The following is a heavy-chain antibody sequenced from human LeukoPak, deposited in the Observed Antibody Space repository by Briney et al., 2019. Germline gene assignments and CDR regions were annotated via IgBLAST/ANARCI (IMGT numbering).Heavy chain of an antibody. V-gene: IGHV3-48*04. CDR1: GFTFSSYS. D-gene: IGHD6-19*01. CDR3: ARQRQQWPHAFDI. J-gene: IGHJ3*02. Sequence: GGSLRLSCAASGFTFSSYSMNWVRQAPGKGLEWVSYISSSSSTIYYADSVKGRFTIPRDNAKNSLYLQMNSLRAEDTAVYYCARQRQQWPHAFDIWGQGTMVTVSS. CDR2: ISSSSSTI.